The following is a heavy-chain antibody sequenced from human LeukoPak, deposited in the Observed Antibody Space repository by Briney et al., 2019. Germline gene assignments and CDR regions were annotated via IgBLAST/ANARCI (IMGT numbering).Heavy chain of an antibody. D-gene: IGHD3-22*01. CDR3: AYYDSSGYYQERY. Sequence: SVKVSCKASGYTFTSHGLSWARQAPGQGLEWMGGIIPIFGTANYAQKFQGRVTITADESTSTAYMELSSLRSEDTAVYYCAYYDSSGYYQERYWGQGTLVTVSS. J-gene: IGHJ4*02. CDR2: IIPIFGTA. CDR1: GYTFTSHG. V-gene: IGHV1-69*13.